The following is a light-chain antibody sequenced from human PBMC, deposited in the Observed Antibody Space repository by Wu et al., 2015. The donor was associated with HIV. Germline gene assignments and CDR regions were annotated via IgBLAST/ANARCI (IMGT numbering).Light chain of an antibody. J-gene: IGKJ1*01. CDR1: QGIDNY. Sequence: DIQMTQSPSSLSASVGDRATITCRASQGIDNYLAWYQQKPGKVPKLLIYSASTLESGVPSRFSGSGSGTDFTLTISSLQPEDVASYFCQKYNSAPRTFGQGTKVEIK. CDR3: QKYNSAPRT. V-gene: IGKV1-27*01. CDR2: SAS.